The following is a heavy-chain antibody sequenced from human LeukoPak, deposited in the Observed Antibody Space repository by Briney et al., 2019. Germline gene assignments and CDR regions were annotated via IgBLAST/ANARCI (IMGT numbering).Heavy chain of an antibody. D-gene: IGHD3-10*01. V-gene: IGHV3-21*04. CDR3: AKGEGFGESPLDS. Sequence: GGSLRLPCAASGFILSNYRMNWVRQAPGKGLEWVSSINSSSGYIYYADSVKGRFTISRDNSKNTVSLQMNSLRVADTAVYYCAKGEGFGESPLDSWGQGTLVTVSS. J-gene: IGHJ4*02. CDR1: GFILSNYR. CDR2: INSSSGYI.